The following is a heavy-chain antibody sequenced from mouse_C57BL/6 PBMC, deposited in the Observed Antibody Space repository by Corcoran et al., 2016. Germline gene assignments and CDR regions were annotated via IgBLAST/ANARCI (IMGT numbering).Heavy chain of an antibody. CDR2: IYPGSGNT. V-gene: IGHV1-66*01. D-gene: IGHD2-3*01. CDR3: ARSSYDGYDY. J-gene: IGHJ2*01. CDR1: GYSFTSYY. Sequence: QVQLQQSGPELVKPGASVKISCKASGYSFTSYYIHWVKQRPGQGLEWIGWIYPGSGNTKYNEKFKGKATLPADTASSTAYMQLSSLTSEDSAVYYCARSSYDGYDYWGQGTTLTVSS.